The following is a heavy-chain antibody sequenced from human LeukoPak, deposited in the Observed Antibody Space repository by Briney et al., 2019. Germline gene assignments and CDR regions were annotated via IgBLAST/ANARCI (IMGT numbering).Heavy chain of an antibody. Sequence: GGSLRLSCAASGFNFSNYGMHWVRQAPGKGMEWVAVIWFDGSKTYYGDSVKGRFTISGDNSKNTLFLQMHSLRAEDTAVYYCAKDCGGSCFDYWGQGSLVTVSS. J-gene: IGHJ4*02. CDR3: AKDCGGSCFDY. CDR2: IWFDGSKT. D-gene: IGHD2-15*01. V-gene: IGHV3-33*06. CDR1: GFNFSNYG.